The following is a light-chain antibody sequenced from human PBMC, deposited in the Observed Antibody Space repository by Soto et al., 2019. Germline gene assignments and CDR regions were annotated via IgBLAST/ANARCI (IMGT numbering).Light chain of an antibody. Sequence: QSALTPPASVSGSPGQSITISCTGTSSDVGGYNYVSWYQQHPGKAPKFMIYEVSNRPSGVSNRFSGSKSGNTASLTISGLQAEDEAEYYCSSYTSSSTLVVFGGGTKLTVL. CDR2: EVS. CDR3: SSYTSSSTLVV. V-gene: IGLV2-14*01. J-gene: IGLJ2*01. CDR1: SSDVGGYNY.